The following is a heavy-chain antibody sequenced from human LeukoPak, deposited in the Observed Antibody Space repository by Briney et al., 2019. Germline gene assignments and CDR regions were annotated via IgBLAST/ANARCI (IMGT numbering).Heavy chain of an antibody. D-gene: IGHD3-22*01. CDR2: IYTSGST. Sequence: SETLSLTCTVSGGSLSSYYRSWLRQPAGKGLEWIGRIYTSGSTNYNPSLKSRVTMSVDTSKNQFSLKLSSVTAADTAVYYCARARELLLNDYWGQGTLVTVSS. J-gene: IGHJ4*02. V-gene: IGHV4-4*07. CDR1: GGSLSSYY. CDR3: ARARELLLNDY.